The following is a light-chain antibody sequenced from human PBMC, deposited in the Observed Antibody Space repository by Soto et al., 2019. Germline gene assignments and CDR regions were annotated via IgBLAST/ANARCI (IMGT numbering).Light chain of an antibody. CDR3: SSYPTRSTLGVV. CDR2: EVT. Sequence: QSALTQPASVSGSPGQSITISCTGTSSDVGGSNYVSWYQQHPGKAPKLMIYEVTNRPSGVSNRFSGSKSGNAASLTISGLQAEDEADYYCSSYPTRSTLGVVFGGGTKVTVL. J-gene: IGLJ2*01. CDR1: SSDVGGSNY. V-gene: IGLV2-14*01.